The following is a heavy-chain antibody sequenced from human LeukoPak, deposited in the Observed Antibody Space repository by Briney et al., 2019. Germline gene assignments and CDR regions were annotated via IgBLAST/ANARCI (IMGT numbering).Heavy chain of an antibody. Sequence: GGSLRLSCAASGFTFSTFAMIWVRQPPGKGLEWVSSIFQGGGEIHYADSVRGRFTISRDNSKSTLFLQMNSLRAEDTAVYYCARDGSSYGLTEHDYWGQGTLVTVSS. CDR2: IFQGGGEI. V-gene: IGHV3-23*01. J-gene: IGHJ4*02. D-gene: IGHD5-18*01. CDR1: GFTFSTFA. CDR3: ARDGSSYGLTEHDY.